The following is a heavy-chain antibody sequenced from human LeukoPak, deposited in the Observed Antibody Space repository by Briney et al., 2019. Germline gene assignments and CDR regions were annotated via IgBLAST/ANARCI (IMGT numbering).Heavy chain of an antibody. V-gene: IGHV1-69*13. D-gene: IGHD2-2*01. CDR3: ARASENDIVVVPAAIKGSYYYYGMDV. J-gene: IGHJ6*02. CDR2: IIPIFGTA. CDR1: GGTFSSYA. Sequence: SVKVSCKASGGTFSSYAISWVRQAPGQGLEWMGGIIPIFGTANYAQKFQGRVTITADESTSTAYMELSSLRSEDAAVYYCARASENDIVVVPAAIKGSYYYYGMDVWGQGTTVTVSS.